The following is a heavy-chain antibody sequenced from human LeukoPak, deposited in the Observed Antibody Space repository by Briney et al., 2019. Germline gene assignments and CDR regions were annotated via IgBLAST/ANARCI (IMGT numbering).Heavy chain of an antibody. CDR3: AREAYGSGKRYFDY. CDR1: GFTFSSYW. CDR2: IDSDENGGSGT. J-gene: IGHJ4*02. V-gene: IGHV3-74*03. Sequence: GGSLRLSCAASGFTFSSYWMHWVRQVPGKGLLWVSRIDSDENGGSGTMYADSVKGRFTISRDNAMNTLYLHMNSLRVEDTAVFYCAREAYGSGKRYFDYWGQGTLVTVSS. D-gene: IGHD3-10*01.